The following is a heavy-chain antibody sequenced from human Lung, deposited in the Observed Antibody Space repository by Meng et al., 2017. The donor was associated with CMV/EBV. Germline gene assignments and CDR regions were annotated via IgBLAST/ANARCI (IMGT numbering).Heavy chain of an antibody. CDR3: ARVLFMGSYYFDY. J-gene: IGHJ4*02. CDR2: ISSSSSYI. CDR1: GFTFSSYS. V-gene: IGHV3-21*01. D-gene: IGHD3-10*01. Sequence: GGSLRLSCAASGFTFSSYSMNWVRQAPGKGLEWVSSISSSSSYIYYADSVKGRFTISRDNAKNSLYLQMNSLRAEDTVVYYCARVLFMGSYYFDYWGQGNXVNCSS.